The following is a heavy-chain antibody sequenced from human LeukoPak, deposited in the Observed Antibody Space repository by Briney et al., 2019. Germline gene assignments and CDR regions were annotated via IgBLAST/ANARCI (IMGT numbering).Heavy chain of an antibody. CDR2: VDFDGTGT. J-gene: IGHJ4*02. Sequence: PGGSLRLSCAASGLTFTKYWMHWVRQAPGKGLMWVSRVDFDGTGTTYADSVRVRFTISRDNAKNTVYLQMNSLRAEHTAVYFCATGVGLYYDYWGQGTLVTVSS. V-gene: IGHV3-74*03. D-gene: IGHD2-15*01. CDR3: ATGVGLYYDY. CDR1: GLTFTKYW.